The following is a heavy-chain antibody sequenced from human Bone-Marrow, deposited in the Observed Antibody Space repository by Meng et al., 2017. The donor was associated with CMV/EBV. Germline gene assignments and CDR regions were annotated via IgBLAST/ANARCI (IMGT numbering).Heavy chain of an antibody. CDR3: ARGRLSGYSGYDHYYYYGMDV. Sequence: GGSLRLSCAASGFTVSSNYMSWVRQAPGKGLEWVSVIYSGGSTNYADSVKGRFTISRDNSKNTLYLQMNSLRAEDTAVYYCARGRLSGYSGYDHYYYYGMDVWGQGTTVTVSS. J-gene: IGHJ6*02. D-gene: IGHD5-12*01. CDR2: IYSGGST. CDR1: GFTVSSNY. V-gene: IGHV3-53*05.